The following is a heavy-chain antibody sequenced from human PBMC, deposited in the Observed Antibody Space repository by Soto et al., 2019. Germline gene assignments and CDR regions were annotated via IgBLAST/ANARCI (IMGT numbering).Heavy chain of an antibody. V-gene: IGHV3-21*01. CDR1: GFTFSSYS. CDR3: ARSYYYGSGTLYYFDP. D-gene: IGHD3-10*01. CDR2: ISSSSSYI. Sequence: GGSLRLSCAASGFTFSSYSMNWVRQAPGKGLEWVSSISSSSSYIYYADSVKGRFTISRDDAKNSLYLQMNSLRAEDTAVYYCARSYYYGSGTLYYFDPWGQGTLVTVSS. J-gene: IGHJ5*02.